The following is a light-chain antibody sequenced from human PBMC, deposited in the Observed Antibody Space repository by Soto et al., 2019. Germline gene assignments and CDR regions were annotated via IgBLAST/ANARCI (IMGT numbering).Light chain of an antibody. J-gene: IGKJ5*01. Sequence: EIVLTQSPGTLSLSPGESATLSCRASQSVSNTYLAWYQQKRGQAPRLIIYGASFRATGIPDRFSGSGSGTDFTLTISRLEPEDFAVYYCQHYDSSPITFGQGTRLEIK. CDR2: GAS. CDR3: QHYDSSPIT. V-gene: IGKV3-20*01. CDR1: QSVSNTY.